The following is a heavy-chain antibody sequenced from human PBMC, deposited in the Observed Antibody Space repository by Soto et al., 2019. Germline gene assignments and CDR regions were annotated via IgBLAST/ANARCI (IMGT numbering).Heavy chain of an antibody. V-gene: IGHV4-31*03. CDR3: ARGGRRPTNYYYYGMDV. CDR1: GGSISSGGYY. D-gene: IGHD5-12*01. CDR2: IYYSGST. J-gene: IGHJ6*02. Sequence: QVQLQESGPGLVKPSQTLSLTCTVSGGSISSGGYYWSWIRQHPGKGLEWIGYIYYSGSTYYNPXLKSRVTISVXXSXNXXSLKLSSVTAADTAVYYCARGGRRPTNYYYYGMDVWGQGTTVTVSS.